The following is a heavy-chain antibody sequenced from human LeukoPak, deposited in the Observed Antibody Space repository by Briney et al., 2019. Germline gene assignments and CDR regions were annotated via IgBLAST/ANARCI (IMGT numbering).Heavy chain of an antibody. CDR1: GYSFTSYY. V-gene: IGHV1-46*01. J-gene: IGHJ6*03. CDR2: INPSGSSA. D-gene: IGHD3-3*01. Sequence: ASVKVSCKASGYSFTSYYMHWVRQAPGQGLEWMGFINPSGSSAAYAQKFQGRVTMTRDMSTSTVYMELSSLRSEDTAVYYCARGEKPRYYDFWSGYFCSVCYYYMDVWGKGTTVTVSS. CDR3: ARGEKPRYYDFWSGYFCSVCYYYMDV.